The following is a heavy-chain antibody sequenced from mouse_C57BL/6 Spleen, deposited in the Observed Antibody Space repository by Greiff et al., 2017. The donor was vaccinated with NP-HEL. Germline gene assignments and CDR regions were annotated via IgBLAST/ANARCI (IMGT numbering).Heavy chain of an antibody. CDR2: IRNKANGYTT. Sequence: EVKLVESGGGLVQPGGSLSLSCAASGFTFTDYYMSWVRQPPGKALEWLGFIRNKANGYTTEYSASVKGRFTISRDNSQSILYLQMNALRAEDSATYYCARYPHSKYGYFDVWGTGTTVTVSS. J-gene: IGHJ1*03. V-gene: IGHV7-3*01. CDR3: ARYPHSKYGYFDV. D-gene: IGHD2-5*01. CDR1: GFTFTDYY.